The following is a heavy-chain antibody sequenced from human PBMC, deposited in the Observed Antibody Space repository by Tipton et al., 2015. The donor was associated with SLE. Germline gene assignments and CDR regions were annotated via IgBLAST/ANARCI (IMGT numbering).Heavy chain of an antibody. D-gene: IGHD3-3*01. CDR2: VYVSGDT. Sequence: TLSLTCTVSGGSISRGSYFWTWIRQPAGKGLEWIGRVYVSGDTNYNPPLKSRVTISVDTSKNQFTLKLSSVTAADTAVYYCARDRFCNGYLEYWGQGALVSVSS. CDR3: ARDRFCNGYLEY. J-gene: IGHJ4*02. V-gene: IGHV4-61*02. CDR1: GGSISRGSYF.